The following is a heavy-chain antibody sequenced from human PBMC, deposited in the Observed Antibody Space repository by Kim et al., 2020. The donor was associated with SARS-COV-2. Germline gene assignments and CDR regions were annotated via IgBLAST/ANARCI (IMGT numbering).Heavy chain of an antibody. J-gene: IGHJ6*02. CDR2: IIPIFGTA. CDR1: GGTFSSYA. V-gene: IGHV1-69*13. D-gene: IGHD3-22*01. CDR3: ARRVDYYDSSGYPYGMDV. Sequence: SVKVSCKASGGTFSSYAISWVRQAPGQGLEWMGGIIPIFGTANYAQKFQGRVTITADESTSTAYMELSSLRSEDTAVYYCARRVDYYDSSGYPYGMDVWGQGTTVTVSS.